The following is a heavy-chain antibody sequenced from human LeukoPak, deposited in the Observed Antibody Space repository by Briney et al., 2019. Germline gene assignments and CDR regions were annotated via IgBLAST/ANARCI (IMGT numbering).Heavy chain of an antibody. D-gene: IGHD6-13*01. CDR3: AKDSDSSLHYFDY. J-gene: IGHJ4*02. Sequence: PGGSLRLSCAASVFTFSSYAMSWVRQAPGKGLEWVSAISASGGRTYYAASVKGRFTISRDNSKNTLYLQMNSLRAEDTAVYYCAKDSDSSLHYFDYWGQGTLVTVSS. V-gene: IGHV3-23*01. CDR2: ISASGGRT. CDR1: VFTFSSYA.